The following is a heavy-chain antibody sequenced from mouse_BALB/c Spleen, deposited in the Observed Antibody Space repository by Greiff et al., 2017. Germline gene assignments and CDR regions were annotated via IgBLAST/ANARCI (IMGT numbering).Heavy chain of an antibody. D-gene: IGHD1-1*02. CDR2: IYPGDGDT. V-gene: IGHV1-80*01. CDR1: GYAFSSYW. J-gene: IGHJ4*01. CDR3: ARGGLWGAMDY. Sequence: VQLQQSGAELVRPGSSVKISCKASGYAFSSYWMNWVKQRPGQGLEWIGQIYPGDGDTNYNGKFKGKATLTADKSSSTAYMQLSSLTSEDTAVYFCARGGLWGAMDYWGQGTSVTVSS.